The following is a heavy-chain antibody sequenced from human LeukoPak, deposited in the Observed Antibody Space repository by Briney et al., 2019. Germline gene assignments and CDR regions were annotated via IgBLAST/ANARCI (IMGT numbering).Heavy chain of an antibody. V-gene: IGHV3-74*01. CDR2: IDSDGKST. CDR1: GFTFSNYW. D-gene: IGHD2-21*02. Sequence: GGSLRLFCAASGFTFSNYWMHWVRQAPGKGLVWVSRIDSDGKSTNYADSVKGRFTISRDNAKNTLYLQMNSLRVEDTAVYYCVRDKEVVTGIGWFDPWGQGTLVTVSS. CDR3: VRDKEVVTGIGWFDP. J-gene: IGHJ5*02.